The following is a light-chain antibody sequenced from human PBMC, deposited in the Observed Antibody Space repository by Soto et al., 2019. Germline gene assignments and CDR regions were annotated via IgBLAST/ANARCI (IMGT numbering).Light chain of an antibody. V-gene: IGLV2-23*01. Sequence: QSALTQPASVSGSPGKSISISCTGTSSDVGTYKPVSWYQQYPGKAPKVIIYDDTKRPSGVSSRFSGSKSGNTASLTISGLQAEDEADYYCCSFAGSSTSFGGGSKVTV. CDR2: DDT. CDR1: SSDVGTYKP. CDR3: CSFAGSSTS. J-gene: IGLJ3*02.